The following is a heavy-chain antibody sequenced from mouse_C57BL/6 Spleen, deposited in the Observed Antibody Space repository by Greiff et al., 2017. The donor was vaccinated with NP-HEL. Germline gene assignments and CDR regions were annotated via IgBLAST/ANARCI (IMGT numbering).Heavy chain of an antibody. CDR3: ARASYYSNYDEYFDV. Sequence: EVKLQESGPGLAKPSQTLSLTCSVTGYSITSDYWNWIRKFPGNKLEYMGYISYSGSTYYNPSLKSRISITRDTSKNQYYLQLNSVTTEDTATYYCARASYYSNYDEYFDVWGTGTTVTVSS. V-gene: IGHV3-8*01. J-gene: IGHJ1*03. CDR1: GYSITSDY. D-gene: IGHD2-5*01. CDR2: ISYSGST.